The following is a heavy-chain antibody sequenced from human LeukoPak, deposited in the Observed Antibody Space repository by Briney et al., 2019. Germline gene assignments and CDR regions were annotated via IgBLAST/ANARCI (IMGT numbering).Heavy chain of an antibody. D-gene: IGHD2-15*01. Sequence: MASETLSLTCAVYGGSFSTYYWSWIRQPPGKGLERSGEINHSGSTNYNPSLKSRVTIPVDTSKNQFSLNLSSVTAADTAVYYCARGRDVVVVPATGPINWFDPWGRGTLVTVSS. V-gene: IGHV4-34*01. CDR1: GGSFSTYY. CDR2: INHSGST. CDR3: ARGRDVVVVPATGPINWFDP. J-gene: IGHJ5*02.